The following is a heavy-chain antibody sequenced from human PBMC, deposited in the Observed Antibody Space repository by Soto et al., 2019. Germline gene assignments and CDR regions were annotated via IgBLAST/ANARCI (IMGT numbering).Heavy chain of an antibody. J-gene: IGHJ4*02. Sequence: EVHLVESGGGLVPPGRSLTLSCAASGFTFDDYAMHWVRQRPGKGLEAVSGISWNSGRIEYADSVKGRFTISRDNAKNSLYLQMNSLRAEDTALYYCVRGLGGYDPGRLDSWGQGTLVTVSS. D-gene: IGHD5-12*01. CDR3: VRGLGGYDPGRLDS. V-gene: IGHV3-9*01. CDR1: GFTFDDYA. CDR2: ISWNSGRI.